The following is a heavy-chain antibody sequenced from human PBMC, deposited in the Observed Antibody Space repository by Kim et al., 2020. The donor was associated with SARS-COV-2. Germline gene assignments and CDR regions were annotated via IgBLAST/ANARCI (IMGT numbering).Heavy chain of an antibody. D-gene: IGHD6-13*01. CDR2: INHSGST. Sequence: SETLSLTCAVYGGSFSGYYWSWIRQPPGKGLEWIGEINHSGSTNYNPSLKSRVTISVDTSKNQFSLKLSSVTAADTAVYYCARAQPVAAAGTIKQPNYWYFDLWGRGTLVTVSS. CDR3: ARAQPVAAAGTIKQPNYWYFDL. CDR1: GGSFSGYY. V-gene: IGHV4-34*01. J-gene: IGHJ2*01.